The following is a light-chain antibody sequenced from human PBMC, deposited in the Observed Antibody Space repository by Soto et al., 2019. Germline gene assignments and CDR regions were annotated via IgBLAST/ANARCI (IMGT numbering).Light chain of an antibody. Sequence: EIVLTQFPVTLSLSPGEIAILSCRASQSVSSALAWYQQKPGQAPRLLIYDASNRATGIPARFSGSGSGTDFTLSISSLAPEDFAVYYCQQRSSWPLTFGGGTKVEIK. V-gene: IGKV3-11*01. CDR1: QSVSSA. CDR2: DAS. J-gene: IGKJ4*01. CDR3: QQRSSWPLT.